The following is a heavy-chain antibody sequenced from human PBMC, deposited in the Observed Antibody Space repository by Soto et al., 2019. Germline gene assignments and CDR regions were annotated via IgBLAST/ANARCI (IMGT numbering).Heavy chain of an antibody. CDR2: IYYSGST. CDR3: AGGYNSAWSDYFDY. V-gene: IGHV4-59*01. J-gene: IGHJ4*02. CDR1: GVSISNYS. Sequence: LSLTCTVSGVSISNYSWNWIRQPPGKELEWIWYIYYSGSTHYNPSLKSRVAISVDTSKNQFSLRLSSVTAAVTAIYFCAGGYNSAWSDYFDYRGQGYVVTVS. D-gene: IGHD6-19*01.